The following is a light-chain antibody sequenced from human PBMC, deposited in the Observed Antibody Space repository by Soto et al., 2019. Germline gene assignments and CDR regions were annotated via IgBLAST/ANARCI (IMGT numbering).Light chain of an antibody. CDR1: SSDIGGYNY. CDR2: DVS. Sequence: QSVLTQPRSVSGSPGQSVTISCTGTSSDIGGYNYVSWYQQHPGKVPKLMLYDVSKRPSGVPDRFSGSKSGNAASPTISGLRAEDEADYYCCSYAGSYIYVFGSGTKVTVL. V-gene: IGLV2-11*01. J-gene: IGLJ1*01. CDR3: CSYAGSYIYV.